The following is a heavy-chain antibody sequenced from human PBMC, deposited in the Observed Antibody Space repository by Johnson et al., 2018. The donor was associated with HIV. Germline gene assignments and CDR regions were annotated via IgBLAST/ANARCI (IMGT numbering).Heavy chain of an antibody. Sequence: QMQLVESGGGLVQPGGSLRLSCVASGFTVRSNYMSWVRQAPGKGLEWLSYISSSTNTIYYADSVKGRFTISRDNAKNSLSLQMNSLRAEDTAVYYCVRDAFDFRDATGRFGGAGFDIWGQGTVVTVSS. CDR1: GFTVRSNY. V-gene: IGHV3-11*04. CDR3: VRDAFDFRDATGRFGGAGFDI. J-gene: IGHJ3*02. CDR2: ISSSTNTI. D-gene: IGHD3-16*01.